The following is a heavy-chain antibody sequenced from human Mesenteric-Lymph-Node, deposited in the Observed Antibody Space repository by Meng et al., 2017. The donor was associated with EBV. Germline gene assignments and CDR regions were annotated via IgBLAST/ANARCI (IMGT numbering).Heavy chain of an antibody. CDR1: GDSIITGNW. CDR3: ATGERSGYVAH. Sequence: ESRQGLVQPSQTLSLIFAVSGDSIITGNWWSWVRQPPGKGLEWIGEIFHSGITNYNPSLKNRVIMSVDKSTNQFSLNLISVTAADTATYYCATGERSGYVAHWGQGTLVTVSS. CDR2: IFHSGIT. D-gene: IGHD5-12*01. J-gene: IGHJ5*02. V-gene: IGHV4-4*02.